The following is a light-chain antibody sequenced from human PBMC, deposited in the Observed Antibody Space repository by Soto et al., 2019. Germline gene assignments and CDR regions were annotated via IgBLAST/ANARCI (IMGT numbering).Light chain of an antibody. CDR3: AAWDDSLNGYV. J-gene: IGLJ7*01. Sequence: QSVLTQPPSASGTPGQRVTISCSGTTSNIGSNPVNWYQQLPGTAPKLLIYSNIQRPSGVPDRLSGSKSGTSASLAIRGLQSEDEAEYYCAAWDDSLNGYVFGTGTQLTVL. V-gene: IGLV1-44*01. CDR2: SNI. CDR1: TSNIGSNP.